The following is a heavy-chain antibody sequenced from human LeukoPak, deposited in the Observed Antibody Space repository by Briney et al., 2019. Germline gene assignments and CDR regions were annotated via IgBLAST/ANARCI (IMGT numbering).Heavy chain of an antibody. CDR2: IYYSGST. CDR1: GGSFSGYY. V-gene: IGHV4-31*11. Sequence: PSETLSLTCAVYGGSFSGYYWSWIRQHPGKGLEWIGYIYYSGSTYYNPSLKSRVTISVDTSKNQFSLKLSSVTAADTAVYYCASSRSSTSFDYWGQGTLVTVSS. J-gene: IGHJ4*02. CDR3: ASSRSSTSFDY. D-gene: IGHD2-2*01.